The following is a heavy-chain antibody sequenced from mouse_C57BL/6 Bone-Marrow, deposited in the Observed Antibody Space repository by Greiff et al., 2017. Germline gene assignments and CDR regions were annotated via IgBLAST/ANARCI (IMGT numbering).Heavy chain of an antibody. CDR2: IDPENGDT. CDR3: TLGYAMYY. Sequence: EVQLQESGAELVRPGASVKLSCTASGFNIKDDYMHWVKQRPEQGLEWIGWIDPENGDTEYASKFQGKATITADTSSNTAYLPLSSLTAEDTAVYYCTLGYAMYYWGQGTSVTVSS. V-gene: IGHV14-4*01. J-gene: IGHJ4*01. D-gene: IGHD4-1*01. CDR1: GFNIKDDY.